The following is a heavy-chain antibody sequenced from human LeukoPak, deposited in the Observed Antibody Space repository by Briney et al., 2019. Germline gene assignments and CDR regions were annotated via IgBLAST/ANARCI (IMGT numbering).Heavy chain of an antibody. CDR1: GGSFSGYY. CDR3: ARGDPGSYVFDY. D-gene: IGHD1-26*01. Sequence: PSETLSLTCAVYGGSFSGYYWSWIRQPPGKGLEWIGEINHSGSTNYNPSLKSRVTISVDTSKNQFSLKLSSVTAADTAVYYCARGDPGSYVFDYWGQGTLVTVSS. V-gene: IGHV4-34*01. CDR2: INHSGST. J-gene: IGHJ4*02.